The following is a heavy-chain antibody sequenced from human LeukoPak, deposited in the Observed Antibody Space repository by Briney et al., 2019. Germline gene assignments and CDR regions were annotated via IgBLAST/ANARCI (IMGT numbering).Heavy chain of an antibody. CDR3: ARDGHNWNDRPHAFDI. J-gene: IGHJ3*02. CDR2: IYHSGST. V-gene: IGHV4-30-2*01. CDR1: GGSISSGGYY. Sequence: SETLSLTCTVSGGSISSGGYYWSWIRQPPGKGLGWIGYIYHSGSTYYNPSLKSRVTISVDRSKNQFSLKLSSVTAADTAVYYCARDGHNWNDRPHAFDIWGQGTMVTVSS. D-gene: IGHD1-1*01.